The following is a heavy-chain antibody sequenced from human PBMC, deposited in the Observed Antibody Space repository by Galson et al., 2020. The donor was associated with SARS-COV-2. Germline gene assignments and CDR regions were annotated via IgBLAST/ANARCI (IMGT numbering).Heavy chain of an antibody. CDR3: AKSVAENLAVAAT. D-gene: IGHD6-19*01. CDR2: ISWNSGSV. J-gene: IGHJ4*02. CDR1: GFTFYDYA. Sequence: GGSLRLSCAASGFTFYDYAMHWVRPAPGKGLEWVSGISWNSGSVGYADSVKGRFTISRDNAKNSLYLQMNSQGPEDTALYYCAKSVAENLAVAATWGQGSLVTVSS. V-gene: IGHV3-9*01.